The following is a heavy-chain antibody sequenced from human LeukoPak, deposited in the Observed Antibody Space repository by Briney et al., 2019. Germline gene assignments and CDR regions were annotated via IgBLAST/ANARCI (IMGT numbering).Heavy chain of an antibody. V-gene: IGHV3-7*01. J-gene: IGHJ5*02. D-gene: IGHD4-17*01. Sequence: GGSLRLSCAASGFTFSSYWMSWVRQAPGKGLEWVAIIKQDGSEKYYVDSVKGRFTISRDSAKNSLYLQMNSLRDEDTAVYYCARDYGDYIWFDPWGQGTLVTVSS. CDR2: IKQDGSEK. CDR1: GFTFSSYW. CDR3: ARDYGDYIWFDP.